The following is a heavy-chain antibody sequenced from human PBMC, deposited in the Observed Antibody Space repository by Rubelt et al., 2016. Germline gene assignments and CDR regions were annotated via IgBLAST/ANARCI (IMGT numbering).Heavy chain of an antibody. Sequence: QVQLVQSGAEVKKPGASVKVSCKASGYTFTSYGISWVRQAPGQGLEWMGWISAYNGNTNYEQKRQGRGTMTTDTSTRTAYMELRSLRSDDTALYYCARVVLGYNWGYWGQGTLVTVSS. V-gene: IGHV1-18*01. CDR3: ARVVLGYNWGY. CDR1: GYTFTSYG. CDR2: ISAYNGNT. D-gene: IGHD5-24*01. J-gene: IGHJ4*02.